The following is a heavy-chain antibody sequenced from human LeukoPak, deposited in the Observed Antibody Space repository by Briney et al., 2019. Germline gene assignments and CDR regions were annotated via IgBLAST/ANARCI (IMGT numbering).Heavy chain of an antibody. V-gene: IGHV3-30*18. Sequence: GGSLTQTCAASGFTFNSYVMHWVRQAPGRGLEWVAFISFDGSNEYYADSVKGRFTISRDNSKNTVYLQMNSLRAEDTAVYYCAKGLLLWFGAYGLEVWGQGTTVTVSS. D-gene: IGHD3-10*01. CDR2: ISFDGSNE. J-gene: IGHJ6*02. CDR3: AKGLLLWFGAYGLEV. CDR1: GFTFNSYV.